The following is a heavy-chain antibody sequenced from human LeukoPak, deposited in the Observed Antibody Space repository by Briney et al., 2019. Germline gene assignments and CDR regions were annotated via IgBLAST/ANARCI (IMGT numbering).Heavy chain of an antibody. V-gene: IGHV5-51*01. D-gene: IGHD6-13*01. J-gene: IGHJ4*02. CDR3: ARYPGIAAAGTFFDY. Sequence: GEPPTISCKGSGYSFTSYWIGWVRQMPGKGLEWMGIIYPVDSDTRYSPSFQGQVTISADKSISTAYLQWSSLKASDTAMYYCARYPGIAAAGTFFDYWGQGTLVTVSS. CDR1: GYSFTSYW. CDR2: IYPVDSDT.